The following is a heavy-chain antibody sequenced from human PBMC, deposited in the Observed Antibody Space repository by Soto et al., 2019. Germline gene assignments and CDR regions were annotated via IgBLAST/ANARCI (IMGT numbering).Heavy chain of an antibody. J-gene: IGHJ4*02. Sequence: QVHLVQSGAEVKKPGSSVKVSCKASGGTFSNFAISWVRQAPGQGLEWLGGIIPIFGRPNYAQRFLGRVTITADESTTTAYMELSSLRSEDTVVYYCARDSGYSTGWVFDYWGQGTPVTVSS. V-gene: IGHV1-69*12. CDR1: GGTFSNFA. CDR2: IIPIFGRP. D-gene: IGHD6-19*01. CDR3: ARDSGYSTGWVFDY.